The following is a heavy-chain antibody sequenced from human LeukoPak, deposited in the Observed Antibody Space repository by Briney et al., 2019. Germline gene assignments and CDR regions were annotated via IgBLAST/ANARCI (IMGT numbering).Heavy chain of an antibody. J-gene: IGHJ4*02. CDR1: GFSFSTYW. CDR3: AKDFGAVAAYGQFYFDY. Sequence: GGSLRLSCAASGFSFSTYWMSWVRQAPGEGLEWVSGISGSGGNTYYADSVRGRFTISRDNSKNTLYLQMNSLRADDTAVYYCAKDFGAVAAYGQFYFDYWGLGTLVTVSS. CDR2: ISGSGGNT. D-gene: IGHD6-19*01. V-gene: IGHV3-23*01.